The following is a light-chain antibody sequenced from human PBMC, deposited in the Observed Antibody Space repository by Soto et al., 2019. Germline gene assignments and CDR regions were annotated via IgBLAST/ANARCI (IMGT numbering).Light chain of an antibody. Sequence: EIVLTQCPATLSLSPGERATLSCRASQSVSSYLAWYQQKPGQAPRPLIYDASNRATGIPATFSGSESGSDFTITISSPELEDFAVYYCKQRSNWPPITFGQGTRLEIK. J-gene: IGKJ5*01. CDR2: DAS. V-gene: IGKV3-11*01. CDR1: QSVSSY. CDR3: KQRSNWPPIT.